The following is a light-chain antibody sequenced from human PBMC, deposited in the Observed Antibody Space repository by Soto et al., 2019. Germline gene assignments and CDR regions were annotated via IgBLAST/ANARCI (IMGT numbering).Light chain of an antibody. Sequence: QSALTQPASVSGSPGQSITISCTGTSSDVGYDNYVSWFQQHPGKAPKLMIYEVSRRPSGVSNRFSGSKSANTASLTISGLQAEDEADYYCPSHTARSTWVFGGGTKLTVL. CDR2: EVS. CDR1: SSDVGYDNY. CDR3: PSHTARSTWV. V-gene: IGLV2-14*01. J-gene: IGLJ3*02.